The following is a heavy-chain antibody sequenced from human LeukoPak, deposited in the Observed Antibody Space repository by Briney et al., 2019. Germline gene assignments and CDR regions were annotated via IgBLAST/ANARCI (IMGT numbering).Heavy chain of an antibody. CDR1: GYTFTDYH. CDR2: INPNSGGT. J-gene: IGHJ5*02. D-gene: IGHD2-15*01. Sequence: GASVKVSCKASGYTFTDYHLHWVRQAPGQGLEWMGWINPNSGGTNYAQKFQGRVTMTRDTSINTAYIELNGLRSDDTAVYYCARGYCTGGSCSGAWFDPWGQGTLVTVSS. CDR3: ARGYCTGGSCSGAWFDP. V-gene: IGHV1-2*02.